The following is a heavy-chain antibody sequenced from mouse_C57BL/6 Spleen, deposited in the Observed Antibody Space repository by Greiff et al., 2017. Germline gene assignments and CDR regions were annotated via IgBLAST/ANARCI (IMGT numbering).Heavy chain of an antibody. CDR3: ASNYLYYAMDY. J-gene: IGHJ4*01. CDR2: ILPGSGRT. Sequence: QVQLQQSGAELMKPGASVKLSCKATGYTFTGYRIEWVKQRPGHGPEWVGEILPGSGRTNYNEKFKGKATFTADTSSNPASMQLSSLTTEDSAISYCASNYLYYAMDYWGQGTSVTVSS. D-gene: IGHD2-1*01. V-gene: IGHV1-9*01. CDR1: GYTFTGYR.